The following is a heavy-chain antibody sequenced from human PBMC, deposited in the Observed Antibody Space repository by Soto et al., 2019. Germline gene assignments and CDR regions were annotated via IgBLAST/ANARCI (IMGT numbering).Heavy chain of an antibody. D-gene: IGHD5-12*01. CDR2: IIPILGIA. V-gene: IGHV1-69*02. J-gene: IGHJ4*02. Sequence: QVQLVQSGAEVKKPGSSVKVSCKASGGTFSSYTISWVRQAPGQGLEWMGRIIPILGIANYAQKCQGRVTITADNSTRPADMELGSLSSADTAVSYCARHEGVGGYSGYHHHYWGQGTLVTVSS. CDR1: GGTFSSYT. CDR3: ARHEGVGGYSGYHHHY.